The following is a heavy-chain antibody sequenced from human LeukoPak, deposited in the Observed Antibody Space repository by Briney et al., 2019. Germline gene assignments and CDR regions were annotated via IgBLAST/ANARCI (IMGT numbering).Heavy chain of an antibody. CDR2: ISWNSGSI. J-gene: IGHJ4*02. V-gene: IGHV3-9*03. Sequence: PGXXLRLSCAASGFTFDDYAMHWVRQAPGKGLEWVSGISWNSGSIVYAEYVKGGFTISRDNAKNSLYPQMNSLRAEDMALYYCAKGYCSSTSCSTDYWGQGTLVTVSS. CDR3: AKGYCSSTSCSTDY. D-gene: IGHD2-2*01. CDR1: GFTFDDYA.